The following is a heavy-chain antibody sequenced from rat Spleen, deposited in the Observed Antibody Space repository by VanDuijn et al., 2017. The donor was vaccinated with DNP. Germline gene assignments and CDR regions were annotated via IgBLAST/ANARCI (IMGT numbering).Heavy chain of an antibody. V-gene: IGHV5-7*01. D-gene: IGHD3-2*01. CDR1: GFTFSDYN. Sequence: EVQLVESGGGLVQPGRSLKLSCVASGFTFSDYNMAWVRQAPKKGLEWVATISYDGTRTYYRASVKGRFTISRDNAKSTLYLQMDSLRSEDTATYCCASQPLCISGDYWYFDFWGPGTMVTVAS. J-gene: IGHJ1*01. CDR2: ISYDGTRT. CDR3: ASQPLCISGDYWYFDF.